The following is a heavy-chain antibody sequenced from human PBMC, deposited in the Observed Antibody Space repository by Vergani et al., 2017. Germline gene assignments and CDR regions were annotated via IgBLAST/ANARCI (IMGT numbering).Heavy chain of an antibody. CDR1: GFTFSSYP. J-gene: IGHJ1*01. V-gene: IGHV3-30*04. Sequence: VQLLESGGGVVQPGRSLRLSCAASGFTFSSYPMHWVRQAPGKGLEWVAVISYDGSNKYYADSVKGRFTISRDNSKNTLYLQMNSLSAEDTAVYYCARDLSDSPAEXFQHWGQGTQVTVSS. CDR3: ARDLSDSPAEXFQH. D-gene: IGHD2-21*02. CDR2: ISYDGSNK.